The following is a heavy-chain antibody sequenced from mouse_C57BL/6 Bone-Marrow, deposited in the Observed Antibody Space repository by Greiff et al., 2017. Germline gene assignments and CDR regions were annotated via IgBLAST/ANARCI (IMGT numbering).Heavy chain of an antibody. J-gene: IGHJ3*01. V-gene: IGHV1-81*01. CDR2: FYPRSGNT. CDR1: GYTFTSYG. Sequence: VQLQQSGAELARPGASVKLSCKASGYTFTSYGISWVKQRTGPGLAWIGEFYPRSGNTYYNERFKGKDTLTADKSSSTAYRELCSLTSEDSAVYFCAWPSPWFAYWGQGTLVTVSA. CDR3: AWPSPWFAY.